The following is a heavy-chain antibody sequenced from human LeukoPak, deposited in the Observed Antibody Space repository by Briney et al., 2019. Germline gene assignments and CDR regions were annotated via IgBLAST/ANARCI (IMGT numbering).Heavy chain of an antibody. Sequence: SVKVSCKASGGTFSSYAISWVRQAPGQGLEWMGRIIPILGIANYAQKFQGRVTITADKSTSTAYMELSSLRSEDTAVYYCARDRGSVSSSWCDPWFDPWGQGTLVTVSS. J-gene: IGHJ5*02. V-gene: IGHV1-69*04. CDR3: ARDRGSVSSSWCDPWFDP. CDR2: IIPILGIA. CDR1: GGTFSSYA. D-gene: IGHD6-13*01.